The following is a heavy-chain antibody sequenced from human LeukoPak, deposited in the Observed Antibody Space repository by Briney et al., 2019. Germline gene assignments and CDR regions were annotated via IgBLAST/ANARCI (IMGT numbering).Heavy chain of an antibody. CDR2: IIPIFGTA. CDR1: GGTFSSYA. Sequence: ASVKVSCKASGGTFSSYAISWVRQAPGQGLEWMGGIIPIFGTANYAQKFQGRVKITADESTSTAYMELSSLRSEDTAVYYCARGYSGYDWICNYWGQGTLVTVSS. D-gene: IGHD5-12*01. CDR3: ARGYSGYDWICNY. V-gene: IGHV1-69*13. J-gene: IGHJ4*02.